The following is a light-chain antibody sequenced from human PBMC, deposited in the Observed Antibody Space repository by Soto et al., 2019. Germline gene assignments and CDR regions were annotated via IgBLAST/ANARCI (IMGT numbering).Light chain of an antibody. CDR1: QSVSSSY. V-gene: IGKV3-20*01. CDR2: GAS. Sequence: EVVLTQSPGTLSLSPGERATLSCSASQSVSSSYVAWYQQKRGQAPRLLMYGASSRATGIPDRFSGSGSGTEFTLTISSLQSEDFAVYYCQQYHYWWTFGQGTKVDIK. CDR3: QQYHYWWT. J-gene: IGKJ1*01.